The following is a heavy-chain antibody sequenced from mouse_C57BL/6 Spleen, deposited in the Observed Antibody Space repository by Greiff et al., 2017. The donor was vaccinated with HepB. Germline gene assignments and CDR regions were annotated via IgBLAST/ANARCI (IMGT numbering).Heavy chain of an antibody. CDR2: INPNNGGT. J-gene: IGHJ4*01. CDR1: GYTFTDYN. Sequence: VQLQQSGPELVKPGASVKIPCKASGYTFTDYNMDWVKQSHGKSLEWIGDINPNNGGTIYNQKFKGKATLTVDKSSSTAYMELRSLTSEDTAVYYCARSVGYYYYYAMDYWGQGTSVTVSS. CDR3: ARSVGYYYYYAMDY. D-gene: IGHD2-3*01. V-gene: IGHV1-18*01.